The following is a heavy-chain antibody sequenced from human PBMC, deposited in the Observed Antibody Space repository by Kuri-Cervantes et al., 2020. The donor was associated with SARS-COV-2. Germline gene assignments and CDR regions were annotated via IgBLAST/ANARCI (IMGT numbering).Heavy chain of an antibody. D-gene: IGHD6-6*01. Sequence: GESLKISCAASGFTFSSYSMNWVRQAPGKGLEWVSSISSSSSYIYYADSVKGRFTISRDNAKNSLYLQMNSLRVEDTAVYYCARGPYSSSTFDYWGQGTLVTVSS. V-gene: IGHV3-21*01. J-gene: IGHJ4*02. CDR1: GFTFSSYS. CDR3: ARGPYSSSTFDY. CDR2: ISSSSSYI.